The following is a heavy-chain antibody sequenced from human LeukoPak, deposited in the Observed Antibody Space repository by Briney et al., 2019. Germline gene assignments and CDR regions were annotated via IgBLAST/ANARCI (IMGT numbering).Heavy chain of an antibody. CDR2: ISSRSSYI. D-gene: IGHD1-26*01. V-gene: IGHV3-21*01. Sequence: GGSLRLSCAASGFTFSSYSMNWVRQAPGKGLQWVSSISSRSSYIYYADSVKGRFTISRDNAKNSLYLQMNSLRAEDTAVYYCATAKWGDYTYGMDVWGQGTTVTVSS. CDR3: ATAKWGDYTYGMDV. CDR1: GFTFSSYS. J-gene: IGHJ6*02.